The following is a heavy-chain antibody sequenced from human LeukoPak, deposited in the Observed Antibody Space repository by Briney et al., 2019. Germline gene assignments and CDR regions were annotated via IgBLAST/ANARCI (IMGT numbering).Heavy chain of an antibody. Sequence: KPSETLSLTCTVSGGSISSGGYYWSWIRQPPGKGLEWIGYIYYSGSTNYNPSLKSRVTISVDTSKNQFSLKLSSVTAADTAVYYCARDLHNYAWGYYFDYWGQGTLVTVSS. V-gene: IGHV4-61*08. CDR3: ARDLHNYAWGYYFDY. CDR2: IYYSGST. CDR1: GGSISSGGYY. J-gene: IGHJ4*02. D-gene: IGHD3-16*01.